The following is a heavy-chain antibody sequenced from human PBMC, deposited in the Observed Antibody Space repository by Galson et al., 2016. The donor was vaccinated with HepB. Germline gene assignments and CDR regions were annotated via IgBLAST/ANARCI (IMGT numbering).Heavy chain of an antibody. Sequence: SLRLSCAASGFTFGSYWMHWVRQAPGKGLVWVSRINGGGISTTYADSVKGRFTISRDNAKNTLYLQMNSLRAEDTAVYYCARGGGVSSSSSFGYWGQGTLVTVSS. CDR2: INGGGIST. V-gene: IGHV3-74*01. J-gene: IGHJ4*02. D-gene: IGHD3-16*01. CDR1: GFTFGSYW. CDR3: ARGGGVSSSSSFGY.